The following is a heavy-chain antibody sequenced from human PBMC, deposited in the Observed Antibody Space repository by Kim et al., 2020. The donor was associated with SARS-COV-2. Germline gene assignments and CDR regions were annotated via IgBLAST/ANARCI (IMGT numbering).Heavy chain of an antibody. V-gene: IGHV3-30*03. Sequence: GGSLRLSCAASGFTFSTYGMHWVRQAPGKGLEWVTVISFDGTNEYYADSVKGRFTISRDNSKNTLYLQMNSLRAEDTAVYYCARDRYEPGQYFAPDHWGQGALVTVST. D-gene: IGHD3-16*01. CDR3: ARDRYEPGQYFAPDH. J-gene: IGHJ5*02. CDR2: ISFDGTNE. CDR1: GFTFSTYG.